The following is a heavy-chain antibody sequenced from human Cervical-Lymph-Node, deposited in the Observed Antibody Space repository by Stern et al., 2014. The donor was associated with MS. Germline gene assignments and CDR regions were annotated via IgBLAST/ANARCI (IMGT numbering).Heavy chain of an antibody. V-gene: IGHV3-64D*06. CDR3: VKERGIAARPIYFDY. D-gene: IGHD6-6*01. J-gene: IGHJ4*02. Sequence: VQLVESGGGLVQPGGSLRLSCSASGFTFSSYAMHWVRQAPGKGLEYVSAISSNGGSTYYADSVKGRFTISRDNSKNTLYLQMSSLRAEDTAVYYCVKERGIAARPIYFDYWGQGTLVTVSS. CDR2: ISSNGGST. CDR1: GFTFSSYA.